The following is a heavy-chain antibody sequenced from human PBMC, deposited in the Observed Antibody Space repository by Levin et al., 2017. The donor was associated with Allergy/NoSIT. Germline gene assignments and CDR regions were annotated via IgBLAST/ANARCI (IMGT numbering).Heavy chain of an antibody. V-gene: IGHV3-66*01. Sequence: PGGSLRLSCAASGFTVSSNDMNWVRQAPGKGLEWVSVIYAGATTYYADSVKGRFTISRDKSKNTLYLQMNSLRAEDTAVYYCARGQDFDSWGQGTLVTVSS. J-gene: IGHJ4*02. CDR3: ARGQDFDS. CDR1: GFTVSSND. CDR2: IYAGATT.